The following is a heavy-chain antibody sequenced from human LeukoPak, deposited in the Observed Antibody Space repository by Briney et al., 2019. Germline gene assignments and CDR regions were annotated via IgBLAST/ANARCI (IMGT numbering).Heavy chain of an antibody. J-gene: IGHJ4*02. Sequence: GGSLRLSCAASGFNVSNNYMSWVRQAPGKGLEWVSVIYRGGSTYYADSVKGRFTMSRDNSKNTVYLQMDSLRAEDTAVYYCARDRRAAAGNWGQGTLVTVSS. V-gene: IGHV3-53*01. CDR2: IYRGGST. CDR3: ARDRRAAAGN. CDR1: GFNVSNNY. D-gene: IGHD6-13*01.